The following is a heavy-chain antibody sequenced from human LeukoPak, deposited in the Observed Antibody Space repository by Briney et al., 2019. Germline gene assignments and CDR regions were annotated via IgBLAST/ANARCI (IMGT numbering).Heavy chain of an antibody. Sequence: SETLSLTCAVSGYSISSGYYWGWIRQPPGKGLEWIGSIYHSGSTYYNPSLKSRVTISVDTSKNQFSLKLSSVTAADTALYYCAREMTTVTTTIDYWGQGTLVTVSS. V-gene: IGHV4-38-2*01. CDR3: AREMTTVTTTIDY. J-gene: IGHJ4*02. CDR1: GYSISSGYY. D-gene: IGHD4-17*01. CDR2: IYHSGST.